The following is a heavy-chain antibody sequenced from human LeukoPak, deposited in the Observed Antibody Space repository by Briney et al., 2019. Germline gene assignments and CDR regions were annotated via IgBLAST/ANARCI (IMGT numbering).Heavy chain of an antibody. D-gene: IGHD6-13*01. CDR3: ARDKAAWYSSSWYYFDT. Sequence: GGSLRLSCAASGFSFSDYSMNWVRQAPGKGLEWVSYISSGSYTIYYADSVKGRFSISRDNAKRSLYLQMNNLRVEDTAVYYCARDKAAWYSSSWYYFDTWGQGTLVTVSS. V-gene: IGHV3-48*01. J-gene: IGHJ4*02. CDR2: ISSGSYTI. CDR1: GFSFSDYS.